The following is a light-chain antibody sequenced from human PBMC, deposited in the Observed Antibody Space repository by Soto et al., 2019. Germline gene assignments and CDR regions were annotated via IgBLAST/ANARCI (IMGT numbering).Light chain of an antibody. CDR1: QGISSY. CDR2: AAS. Sequence: DIQMTQSPSSLSASVGDRVSITFRASQGISSYLNWYQQKPGKAPKLLIYAASSLQSGVPSRFAGSGSGTDYTLTISSLQREDLATYYCHQTYSIPWSFGQGTKVDIK. CDR3: HQTYSIPWS. J-gene: IGKJ1*01. V-gene: IGKV1-39*01.